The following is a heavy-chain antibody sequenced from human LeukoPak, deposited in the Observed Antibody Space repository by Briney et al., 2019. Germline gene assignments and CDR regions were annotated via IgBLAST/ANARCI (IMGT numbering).Heavy chain of an antibody. D-gene: IGHD6-13*01. CDR3: ARDGEEGSSWYGWFDP. CDR2: IRYDGSNK. J-gene: IGHJ5*02. CDR1: GFTFSSYG. V-gene: IGHV3-30*02. Sequence: PGGSLRLSCAASGFTFSSYGMHWVRQAPGKGLEWVAFIRYDGSNKYYADSVKGRFTISRDNSKNTLYLQMNSLRAEDTAVYYCARDGEEGSSWYGWFDPWGQGTLVTVSS.